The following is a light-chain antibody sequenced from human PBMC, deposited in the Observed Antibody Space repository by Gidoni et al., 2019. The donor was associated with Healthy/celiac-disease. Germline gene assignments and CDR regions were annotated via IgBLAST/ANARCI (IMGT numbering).Light chain of an antibody. V-gene: IGKV3-20*01. CDR1: QSVSSIY. CDR3: QQYGSAYT. J-gene: IGKJ2*01. CDR2: GAS. Sequence: EIVLTQSPGTMSLYTGERATLSCRASQSVSSIYLAGDQQKPGHAPRLLIYGASSRDTGIPDRLSCSGSVTDFTLTISRLEPEALAVYYCQQYGSAYTFGQGTKLEIK.